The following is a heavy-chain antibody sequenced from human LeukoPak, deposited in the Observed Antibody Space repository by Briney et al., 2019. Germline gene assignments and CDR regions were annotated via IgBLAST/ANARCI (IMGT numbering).Heavy chain of an antibody. Sequence: AGGSLRLSCAASGFTFSSYAMHWVRQAPGKGLEWVAVISYDGSNKYYADSVKGRFTISRDNSKNTLYLQMNSLRAEDTAVYYCAREYSGYDSPDYWGQGTLVTVSS. J-gene: IGHJ4*02. CDR2: ISYDGSNK. D-gene: IGHD5-12*01. CDR3: AREYSGYDSPDY. CDR1: GFTFSSYA. V-gene: IGHV3-30-3*01.